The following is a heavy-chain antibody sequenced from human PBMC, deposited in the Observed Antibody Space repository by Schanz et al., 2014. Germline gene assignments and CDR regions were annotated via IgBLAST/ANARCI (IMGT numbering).Heavy chain of an antibody. V-gene: IGHV3-NL1*01. D-gene: IGHD3-3*01. CDR3: AKIWKAHHLTGRPGWSDGMDV. CDR2: IASGGSHT. J-gene: IGHJ6*02. CDR1: GFTFSAYG. Sequence: QAQLVESGGGVVQPGRSLRLSCAASGFTFSAYGMHWVRQAPGKGLEWVSTIASGGSHTFYADSVTGRFTISGDNSKNTLFLQMNSLRVEDTAIYYCAKIWKAHHLTGRPGWSDGMDVWGQGTTV.